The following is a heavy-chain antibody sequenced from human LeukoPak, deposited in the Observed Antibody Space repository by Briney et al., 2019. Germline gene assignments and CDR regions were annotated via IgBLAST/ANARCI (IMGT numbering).Heavy chain of an antibody. J-gene: IGHJ4*02. CDR2: INYSGST. Sequence: SETLSLTCTVSGGSVSSRSHYWAWIRQPPGKGLEWIGSINYSGSTYYNPSLKSRITISVDTSKNQFSLKLSSVTAADTAVYYCVREHSSSADYWGQGTLVTVSS. D-gene: IGHD6-6*01. V-gene: IGHV4-39*07. CDR3: VREHSSSADY. CDR1: GGSVSSRSHY.